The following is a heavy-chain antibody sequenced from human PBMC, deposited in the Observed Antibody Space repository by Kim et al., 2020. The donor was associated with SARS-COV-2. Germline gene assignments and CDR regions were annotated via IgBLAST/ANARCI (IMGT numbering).Heavy chain of an antibody. Sequence: GGSLRLSCAASGFSLTSYWMTWVRQAPGKGLEWVANIGEDGSAKFYVDSVKGRFTISRDNAKNSLYLQMSSLGEWDTAVYYCARARRGQFDWLLNFYFDYWGPGTLVTVSS. V-gene: IGHV3-7*03. CDR2: IGEDGSAK. CDR1: GFSLTSYW. CDR3: ARARRGQFDWLLNFYFDY. D-gene: IGHD3-9*01. J-gene: IGHJ4*02.